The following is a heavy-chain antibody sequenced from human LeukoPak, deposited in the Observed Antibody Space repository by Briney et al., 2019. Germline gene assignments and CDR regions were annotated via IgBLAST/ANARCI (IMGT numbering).Heavy chain of an antibody. CDR3: ARGYCSSTCCYRDAFDI. Sequence: SETLSLTCTVSGGSISSGGYYWSWIRQHPGKGLEWIGYIYNSGSTYYNPSLKSRVTISVDTSKNQFSLKLSSVTAADTAVYYCARGYCSSTCCYRDAFDIWGQGTLVTVSS. CDR1: GGSISSGGYY. D-gene: IGHD2-2*02. V-gene: IGHV4-31*03. CDR2: IYNSGST. J-gene: IGHJ3*02.